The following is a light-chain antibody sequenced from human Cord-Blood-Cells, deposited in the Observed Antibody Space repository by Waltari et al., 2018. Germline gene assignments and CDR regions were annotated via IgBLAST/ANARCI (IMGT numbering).Light chain of an antibody. V-gene: IGLV1-44*01. CDR3: VAWDDSLNGPV. CDR1: SPNIRSNN. CDR2: SNN. J-gene: IGLJ3*02. Sequence: QSVLTQPPSASGTPGQRVTISCSGSSPNIRSNNVNWYQQPPGTAPKLLIYSNNQRPSGVADRFSGSKSGTSASLAISGLQSEDEADYYCVAWDDSLNGPVFGGGTKLTVL.